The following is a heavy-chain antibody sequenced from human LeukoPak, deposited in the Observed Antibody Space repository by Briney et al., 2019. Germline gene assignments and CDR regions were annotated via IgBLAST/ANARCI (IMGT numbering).Heavy chain of an antibody. D-gene: IGHD6-19*01. CDR1: GYTFTSYG. V-gene: IGHV1-18*01. CDR2: ISAYNGNT. CDR3: ARNEIAVAGMVTKSFDY. Sequence: GASVKVSCKASGYTFTSYGISWVRQAPGQGLEWMGWISAYNGNTNYAQKLQGIVTMTTDTSTSTAYMELRSLRSDDTAVYYCARNEIAVAGMVTKSFDYWGQGTLVTVSS. J-gene: IGHJ4*02.